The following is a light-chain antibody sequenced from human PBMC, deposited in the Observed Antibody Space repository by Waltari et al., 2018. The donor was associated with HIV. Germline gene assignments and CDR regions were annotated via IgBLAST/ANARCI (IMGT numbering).Light chain of an antibody. V-gene: IGKV3-20*01. CDR1: QSVRNAY. CDR2: GAS. J-gene: IGKJ5*01. Sequence: EIVLTQSPGPLPLSPGERATITCRASQSVRNAYVAWYPQRPGQAPRLLIYGASTRATGISDRFSGSGSGADFTLTISGLEPEDFAVYYCQQYGNSPITFGQGTRLENK. CDR3: QQYGNSPIT.